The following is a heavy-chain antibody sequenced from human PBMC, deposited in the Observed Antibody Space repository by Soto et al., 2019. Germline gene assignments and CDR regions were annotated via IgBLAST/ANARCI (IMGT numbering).Heavy chain of an antibody. CDR3: AKSFGDYGDSFDY. CDR2: ISYDGSNK. J-gene: IGHJ4*02. CDR1: GFTFSSYG. D-gene: IGHD4-17*01. Sequence: QVQLVESGGGVVQPGRSLRLSCAASGFTFSSYGMHWVRQAPGKGLEWEAVISYDGSNKYYADSVKGRFTISRDNSKNTLYLQMNSLRAEDTAVYYCAKSFGDYGDSFDYWGQGTLVTVSS. V-gene: IGHV3-30*18.